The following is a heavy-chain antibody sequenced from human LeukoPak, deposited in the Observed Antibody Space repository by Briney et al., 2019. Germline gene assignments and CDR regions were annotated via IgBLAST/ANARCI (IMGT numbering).Heavy chain of an antibody. Sequence: GGSLRLSCAASGFTFSSYSMNWVRQAPGKGLEWVSYISRSSSPIYYADSVKGRFIISRDNVKNSLYLQMNGLRDEDTAVYYCARDWGNSGYITDYWGQGTLVTVSS. CDR2: ISRSSSPI. D-gene: IGHD5-12*01. J-gene: IGHJ4*02. CDR1: GFTFSSYS. V-gene: IGHV3-48*02. CDR3: ARDWGNSGYITDY.